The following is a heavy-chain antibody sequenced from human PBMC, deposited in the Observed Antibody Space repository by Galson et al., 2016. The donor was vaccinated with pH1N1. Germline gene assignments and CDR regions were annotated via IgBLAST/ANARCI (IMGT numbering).Heavy chain of an antibody. CDR1: GFTFSNFY. D-gene: IGHD4-23*01. CDR3: ARFYGGNSDY. CDR2: INKDGSAT. J-gene: IGHJ4*02. Sequence: SLRLSCAASGFTFSNFYMTWVRQAPGKGLEWVANINKDGSATYYMDSVKGRFTISRDNAKNSLFLQVSSLRAEDTAVYYCARFYGGNSDYWGQGTLVTVSS. V-gene: IGHV3-7*04.